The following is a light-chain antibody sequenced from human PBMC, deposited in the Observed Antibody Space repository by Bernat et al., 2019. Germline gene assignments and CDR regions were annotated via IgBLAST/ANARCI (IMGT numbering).Light chain of an antibody. Sequence: NFMLTQPHSVSESPGKTVTISCTRSSGSVALKYVHWYQKRPGSSPTMVIYEDKQRPSGVPDRLSGSIDTSSTSATLTISGLKTDDEADYYSQSYSDSQQWTFGGGTKLTVL. CDR2: EDK. J-gene: IGLJ3*02. V-gene: IGLV6-57*01. CDR3: QSYSDSQQWT. CDR1: SGSVALKY.